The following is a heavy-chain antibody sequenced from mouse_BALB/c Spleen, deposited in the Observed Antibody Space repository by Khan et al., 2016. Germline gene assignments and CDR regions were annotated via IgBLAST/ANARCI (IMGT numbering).Heavy chain of an antibody. V-gene: IGHV4-1*02. CDR3: ARSGDYGYLAY. CDR1: GFAFSRYW. CDR2: INPDSSTI. J-gene: IGHJ3*01. D-gene: IGHD1-1*01. Sequence: EVELVESGGGLVQPGGSLKLSCAASGFAFSRYWMSWVQQAPGKGLEWIGEINPDSSTINYTPSLKDKFIISRDNAKNTLYLQMSKVRSEDTAVYYCARSGDYGYLAYWGQGTLVTVSA.